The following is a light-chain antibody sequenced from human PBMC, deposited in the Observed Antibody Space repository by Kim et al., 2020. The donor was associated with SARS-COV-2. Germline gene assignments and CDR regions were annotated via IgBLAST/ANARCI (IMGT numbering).Light chain of an antibody. CDR2: GAS. CDR1: QSISSNY. J-gene: IGKJ1*01. Sequence: ENVLTQSPGTLSLSPGERATLSCRASQSISSNYLAWYQQKPGQASRLLIYGASSRATGIPDRFRGSGSGTDFTLTITRLEPEDFAVYYCQHYGSSPKTFGQGTKVDIK. V-gene: IGKV3-20*01. CDR3: QHYGSSPKT.